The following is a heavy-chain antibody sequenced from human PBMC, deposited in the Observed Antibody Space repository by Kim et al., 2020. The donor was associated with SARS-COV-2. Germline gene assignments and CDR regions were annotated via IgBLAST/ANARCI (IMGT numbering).Heavy chain of an antibody. CDR2: IYHSGST. D-gene: IGHD6-13*01. J-gene: IGHJ6*02. CDR1: GYSISSGYY. CDR3: ARVEYSSSWSLPILYYYYGMDV. V-gene: IGHV4-38-2*02. Sequence: SETLSLTCTVSGYSISSGYYWGWIRQPPGKGLEWIGSIYHSGSTYYNPSLKSRVTISVDTSKNQFSLKLSSVTAADTAVYYCARVEYSSSWSLPILYYYYGMDVWGQGTTVTVSS.